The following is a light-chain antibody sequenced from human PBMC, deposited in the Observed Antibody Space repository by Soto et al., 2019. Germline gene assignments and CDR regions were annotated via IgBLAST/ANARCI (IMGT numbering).Light chain of an antibody. J-gene: IGKJ1*01. CDR2: AAS. CDR3: QKYNSGPPT. V-gene: IGKV1-27*01. CDR1: QDISNY. Sequence: DIQMTQSPSSLSASVGHRVTITCRASQDISNYLAWYQQKPGKVPKLLIYAASILQSGVPSRFSGSGSGTEFTLTIDSLQPEDVASYYCQKYNSGPPTFGQGTKVDIK.